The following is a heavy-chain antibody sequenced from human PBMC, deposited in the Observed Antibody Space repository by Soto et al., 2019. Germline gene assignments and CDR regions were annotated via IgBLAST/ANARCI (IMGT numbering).Heavy chain of an antibody. J-gene: IGHJ4*02. CDR2: IYHSGST. V-gene: IGHV4-30-2*01. CDR1: GGSISSGGYS. Sequence: QLQLQESGSGLVRPSQTLSLTCAVYGGSISSGGYSWSWIRQPPGKGLEWIGYIYHSGSTYYNPSLMSRVTISVDRSKNQFSLKLSSVTAADTAVYYSASLSTTVTSFDYWGQGTLVTVSS. D-gene: IGHD4-17*01. CDR3: ASLSTTVTSFDY.